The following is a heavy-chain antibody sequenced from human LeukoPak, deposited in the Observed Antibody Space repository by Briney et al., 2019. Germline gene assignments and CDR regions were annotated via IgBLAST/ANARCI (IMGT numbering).Heavy chain of an antibody. CDR2: ISSSSSYI. CDR3: ARDPIAYYDFWSGYYLDY. Sequence: GSLRLSCAASGFTFSTYSMNWVRQAPGKGLEWVSSISSSSSYIFYADSVKGRFTISRDNAKNSLYLQMNSLRAEDTAVYYCARDPIAYYDFWSGYYLDYWGQGTLVTVSS. D-gene: IGHD3-3*01. CDR1: GFTFSTYS. J-gene: IGHJ4*02. V-gene: IGHV3-21*01.